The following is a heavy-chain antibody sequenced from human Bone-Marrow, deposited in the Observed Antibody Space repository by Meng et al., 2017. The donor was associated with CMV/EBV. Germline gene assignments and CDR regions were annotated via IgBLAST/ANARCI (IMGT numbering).Heavy chain of an antibody. D-gene: IGHD1-26*01. V-gene: IGHV4-38-2*02. J-gene: IGHJ4*02. CDR2: IYHSGST. CDR3: ARESEWELREGTTGASDY. Sequence: ESLKISCTVSGGSISSYYWGWIRQPPGKGLEWIGSIYHSGSTYYNPSLKSRVTISVDTSKNQFSLKLSPVTAADTAVYYCARESEWELREGTTGASDYWGQGTLVTVSS. CDR1: GGSISSYY.